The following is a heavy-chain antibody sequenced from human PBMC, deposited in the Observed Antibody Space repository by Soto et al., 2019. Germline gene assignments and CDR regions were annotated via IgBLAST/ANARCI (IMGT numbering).Heavy chain of an antibody. V-gene: IGHV4-59*01. CDR3: ARELFGRSVWFDP. Sequence: TLSLTCTVSGGSISSYYWSWIRQPPGKGLEWIGYIYYSGSTNYNPSLKSRVTISVDTSKNQFSLKLSSVTAADTAVYYCARELFGRSVWFDPWGQGTLVTVSS. CDR2: IYYSGST. CDR1: GGSISSYY. J-gene: IGHJ5*02. D-gene: IGHD3-10*01.